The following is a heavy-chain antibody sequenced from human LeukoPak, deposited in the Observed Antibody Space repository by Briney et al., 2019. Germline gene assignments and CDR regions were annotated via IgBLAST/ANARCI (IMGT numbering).Heavy chain of an antibody. CDR3: ARYLAYCGGDCYTGIDY. CDR2: ISAYNSNT. D-gene: IGHD2-21*02. V-gene: IGHV1-18*01. J-gene: IGHJ4*02. Sequence: GASVKVSCKASGYTFTSYGISWVRQAPGQGLEWMGWISAYNSNTNYAQKLQGRVTMTTDTSTSTAYMELRSLRSDDTAVYYCARYLAYCGGDCYTGIDYWGQGTLVTVSS. CDR1: GYTFTSYG.